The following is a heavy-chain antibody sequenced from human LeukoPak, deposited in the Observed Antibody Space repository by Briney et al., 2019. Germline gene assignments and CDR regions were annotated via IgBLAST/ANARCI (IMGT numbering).Heavy chain of an antibody. V-gene: IGHV4-4*07. Sequence: SETLSLTCTISGDSISNYYWSWIRQPAGKGLEWIGRIYSSGSTDYNPSLTSRVTMSVDTSNNQFSLKLSSVTAADTVVYYCARDFYYDDSGDAFDIWGQGTLVTVSS. CDR2: IYSSGST. CDR1: GDSISNYY. D-gene: IGHD3-22*01. J-gene: IGHJ3*02. CDR3: ARDFYYDDSGDAFDI.